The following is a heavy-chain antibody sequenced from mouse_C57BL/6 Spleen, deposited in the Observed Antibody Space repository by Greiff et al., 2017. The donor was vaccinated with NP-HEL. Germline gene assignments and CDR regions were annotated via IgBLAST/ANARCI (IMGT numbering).Heavy chain of an antibody. D-gene: IGHD2-4*01. J-gene: IGHJ1*03. CDR1: GYSFTGYY. CDR3: ARVYYDYAWYFDV. V-gene: IGHV1-42*01. CDR2: INPSTGGT. Sequence: EVQLQQSGPELVKPGASVKISCKASGYSFTGYYMNWVKQSPEKSLEWIGEINPSTGGTTYNQKFKAKATLTVDKSSSTAYMQLKSLTSEDSAVYYCARVYYDYAWYFDVWGTGTTVTVSS.